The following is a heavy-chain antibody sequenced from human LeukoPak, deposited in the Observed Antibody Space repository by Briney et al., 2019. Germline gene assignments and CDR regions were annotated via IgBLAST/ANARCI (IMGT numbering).Heavy chain of an antibody. CDR1: GDSVSSNSAA. Sequence: SQTLSLTCAISGDSVSSNSAAWTWIRQSPSRGLEWLGRTFYRSKWYNDYAVSVKSRITINPDTSKNQFSLQLNSVTPEDTAVYYCARGEGLGSSSKYYYYYMDVWGKGTTVTVSS. CDR2: TFYRSKWYN. CDR3: ARGEGLGSSSKYYYYYMDV. V-gene: IGHV6-1*01. D-gene: IGHD6-6*01. J-gene: IGHJ6*03.